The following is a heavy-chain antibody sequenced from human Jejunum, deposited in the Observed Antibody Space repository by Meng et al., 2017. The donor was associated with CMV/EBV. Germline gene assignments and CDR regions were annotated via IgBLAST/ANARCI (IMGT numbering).Heavy chain of an antibody. CDR2: IGADSGGI. D-gene: IGHD2-15*01. J-gene: IGHJ4*02. CDR3: AKGGQEVPLTRRFDY. CDR1: FPFTTHA. V-gene: IGHV3-23*01. Sequence: FPFTTHALNWVRQAPGKGLEWVSIIGADSGGIQYGDSVKGRFTISRDNSKNTLYLQMDSLRVEDTAKYFCAKGGQEVPLTRRFDYWGQGTRVTVSS.